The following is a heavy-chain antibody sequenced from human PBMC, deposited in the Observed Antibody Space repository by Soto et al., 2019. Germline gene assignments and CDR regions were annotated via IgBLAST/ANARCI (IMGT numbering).Heavy chain of an antibody. D-gene: IGHD4-17*01. V-gene: IGHV4-39*01. J-gene: IGHJ5*02. Sequence: QLQLQESGPGVVKPSETLSLTCTVSAGSITSRNHYWGWIRQPPGKGLEWIGSVFYTGTTYYNPSLKSRVTISVDTSQNQFSLKLNSVTAADTSVSSCGTEGNGDNHWFDPWGQGSLVTVSS. CDR2: VFYTGTT. CDR3: GTEGNGDNHWFDP. CDR1: AGSITSRNHY.